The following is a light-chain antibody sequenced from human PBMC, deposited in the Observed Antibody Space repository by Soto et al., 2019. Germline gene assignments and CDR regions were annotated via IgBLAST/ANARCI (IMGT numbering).Light chain of an antibody. Sequence: QSALTQPPSVSGSPGQSVTISCTGTSTDFVTYNRVSWYQQPPGTAPKLMIYDVSNRPSGVPDRFSGSRSGNTASLTISGLQPEDEGDYYCSVYTRTSTYVFGTGTKLTVL. CDR3: SVYTRTSTYV. J-gene: IGLJ1*01. V-gene: IGLV2-18*01. CDR2: DVS. CDR1: STDFVTYNR.